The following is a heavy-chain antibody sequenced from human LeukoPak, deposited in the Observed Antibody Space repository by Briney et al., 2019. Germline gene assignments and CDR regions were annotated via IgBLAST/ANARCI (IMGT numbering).Heavy chain of an antibody. J-gene: IGHJ4*02. CDR3: AKGWSYYYASGNDYFDY. V-gene: IGHV3-23*01. CDR1: GFTFSSYA. CDR2: ISSNGGST. Sequence: GGSLRLSCSASGFTFSSYAMSWVRQAPGKGLEWVSGISSNGGSTFYADSVKGRFTISRDNSKNTVYLQMNSLRAEDTAVYYCAKGWSYYYASGNDYFDYWGQGTLVTVSS. D-gene: IGHD3-10*01.